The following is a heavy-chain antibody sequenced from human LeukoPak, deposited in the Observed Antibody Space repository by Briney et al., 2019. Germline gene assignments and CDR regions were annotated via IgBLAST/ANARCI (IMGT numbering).Heavy chain of an antibody. CDR3: AREGSGYNWNVLDY. CDR2: ISSSGSTI. V-gene: IGHV3-48*03. CDR1: GFTFSSYE. J-gene: IGHJ4*02. Sequence: GGSLRLSCAASGFTFSSYEMNWVRQAPGKGLEWVSYISSSGSTIYYADSVKGRFTISRDNAKNSLYLRMNSLRAEDTAVYYCAREGSGYNWNVLDYWGQGTLVTVSS. D-gene: IGHD1-1*01.